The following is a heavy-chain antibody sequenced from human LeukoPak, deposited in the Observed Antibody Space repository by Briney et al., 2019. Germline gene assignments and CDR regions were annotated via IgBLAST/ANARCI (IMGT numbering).Heavy chain of an antibody. V-gene: IGHV1-2*02. D-gene: IGHD2-2*01. Sequence: GASVKVSCKASGYTFTGYYMHWVRQAPGQGLEWMGWINPNSGGTNYAQKFQGRVTMTRDTSISTAYMELSRLRSDDTAVYYCARSSALKGYADYYYYYYMDVWGKGTTVTISS. CDR3: ARSSALKGYADYYYYYYMDV. J-gene: IGHJ6*03. CDR1: GYTFTGYY. CDR2: INPNSGGT.